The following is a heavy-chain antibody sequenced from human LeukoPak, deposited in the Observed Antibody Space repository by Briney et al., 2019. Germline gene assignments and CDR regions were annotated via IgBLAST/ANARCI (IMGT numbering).Heavy chain of an antibody. Sequence: GGSLRLSCAASGFTFSSYGMHWVRQAPGKGLEWVAFIRYDGSNKYYADSVKGRFTISRDNSKNTLYLQMNSLRAEDTAVYYCARDQLSYYDSSGYSDYWGQGTLVTVSS. CDR2: IRYDGSNK. D-gene: IGHD3-22*01. CDR3: ARDQLSYYDSSGYSDY. CDR1: GFTFSSYG. V-gene: IGHV3-30*02. J-gene: IGHJ4*02.